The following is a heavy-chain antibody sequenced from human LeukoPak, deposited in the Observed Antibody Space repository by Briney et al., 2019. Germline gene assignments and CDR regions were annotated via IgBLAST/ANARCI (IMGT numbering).Heavy chain of an antibody. CDR2: IWYDGSNK. CDR3: ARGGPSITMIVAY. CDR1: GFTFSSYG. J-gene: IGHJ4*02. V-gene: IGHV3-33*01. Sequence: LRLSCAASGFTFSSYGMHWVRQAPGKGLEWVAVIWYDGSNKYYADSVKGRFTISRDNSKNTLYLQMNSLRAEETAVYYCARGGPSITMIVAYWGQGTLVTVSS. D-gene: IGHD3-22*01.